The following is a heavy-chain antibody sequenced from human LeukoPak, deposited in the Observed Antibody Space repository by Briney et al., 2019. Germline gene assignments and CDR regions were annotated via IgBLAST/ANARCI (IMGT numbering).Heavy chain of an antibody. D-gene: IGHD4-23*01. J-gene: IGHJ3*02. CDR3: AKRGDYGANTGLHAFDI. Sequence: PGGSLRLSCAASGFTFSSYAMSWVRQAPGKGLEWVSAISGSGGSTYYADSVKGRFTISRDSSKNTLYLQMNSLRAEDTAVYYCAKRGDYGANTGLHAFDIWGRGTMVTVSS. V-gene: IGHV3-23*01. CDR2: ISGSGGST. CDR1: GFTFSSYA.